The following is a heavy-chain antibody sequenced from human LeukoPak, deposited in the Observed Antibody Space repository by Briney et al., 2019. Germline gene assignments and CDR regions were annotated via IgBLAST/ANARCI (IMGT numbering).Heavy chain of an antibody. CDR1: GYTFTSYD. CDR3: ARDRRHSSSWYTYYFDY. D-gene: IGHD6-13*01. CDR2: ISAYNGNT. Sequence: GASVKVSCKASGYTFTSYDINWVRQAPGQGLEWMGWISAYNGNTNYAQKLQGRVTMTTDTSTSTAYMELRSLRSDDTAVYYCARDRRHSSSWYTYYFDYWGQGTLVTVSS. J-gene: IGHJ4*02. V-gene: IGHV1-18*01.